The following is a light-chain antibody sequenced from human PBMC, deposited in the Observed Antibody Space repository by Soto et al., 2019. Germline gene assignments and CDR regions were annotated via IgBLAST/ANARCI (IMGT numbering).Light chain of an antibody. CDR1: QSIGSW. CDR3: QHYNSYSEA. Sequence: DIQMTQSPSTLSASVGDRVTITCRASQSIGSWLAWYQQKPGKAPNLLIYGASTLQSGVPSRFSGSGSGTEFTLTISSLQPDDFATYYCQHYNSYSEAFGQGTKVDI. V-gene: IGKV1-5*01. CDR2: GAS. J-gene: IGKJ1*01.